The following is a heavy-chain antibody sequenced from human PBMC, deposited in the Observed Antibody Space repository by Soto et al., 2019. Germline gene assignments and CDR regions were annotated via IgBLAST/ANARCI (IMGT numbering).Heavy chain of an antibody. CDR2: IYRDGRT. V-gene: IGHV3-66*01. J-gene: IGHJ4*02. Sequence: PGGSLRLSCAASGFTVINTYLSWVRQAPGKGLEWVSVIYRDGRTYYADSVQGRFTISRDHSKNTLYLRMNSLRVEDTAVYYCTRDPVDSPVFDYWGQGTLVTVSS. D-gene: IGHD2-15*01. CDR3: TRDPVDSPVFDY. CDR1: GFTVINTY.